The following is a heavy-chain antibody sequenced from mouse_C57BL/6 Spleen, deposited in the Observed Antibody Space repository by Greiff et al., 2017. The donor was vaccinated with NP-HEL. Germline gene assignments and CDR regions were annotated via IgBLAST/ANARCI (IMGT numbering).Heavy chain of an antibody. V-gene: IGHV1-5*01. Sequence: EVQLQESGTVLARPGASVKMSCKTSGYTFTSYWMHWVKQRPGQGLEWIGAIYPGNSDTSYNQKFKGKAKLTAVTSASTAYMGLSSLTNEDSAVYYCTRGGNYSYWYFDVWGTGTTVTVSS. CDR1: GYTFTSYW. D-gene: IGHD2-1*01. CDR2: IYPGNSDT. CDR3: TRGGNYSYWYFDV. J-gene: IGHJ1*03.